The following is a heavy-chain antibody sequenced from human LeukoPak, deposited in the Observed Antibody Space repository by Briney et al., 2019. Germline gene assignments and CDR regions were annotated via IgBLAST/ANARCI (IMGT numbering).Heavy chain of an antibody. CDR2: IFHSGST. Sequence: SETLSLTSAVYGGSFSGYYWGWIRQPPGKGLEWIGCIFHSGSTYYNPSLKSRLTISVDTSKNQLSLRLRSVTAADTAVYYCARETHDPTLVRGVVDYWGRGTLVTVSS. CDR1: GGSFSGYY. CDR3: ARETHDPTLVRGVVDY. J-gene: IGHJ4*02. V-gene: IGHV4-34*12. D-gene: IGHD3-10*01.